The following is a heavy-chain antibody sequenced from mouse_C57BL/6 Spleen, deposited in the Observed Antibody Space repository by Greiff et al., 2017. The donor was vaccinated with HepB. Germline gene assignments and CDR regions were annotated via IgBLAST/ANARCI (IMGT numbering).Heavy chain of an antibody. CDR1: GYAFTNYL. Sequence: QVQLQQSGAELVRPGTSVKVSCKASGYAFTNYLIEWVKQRPGQGLEWIGVINPGSGGTNYNEKFKGKATLTADKSSSTAYMQLSSLTSEDSAVYFCASVYYDYDGFAYWGQGTLVTVSA. J-gene: IGHJ3*01. D-gene: IGHD2-4*01. CDR3: ASVYYDYDGFAY. CDR2: INPGSGGT. V-gene: IGHV1-54*01.